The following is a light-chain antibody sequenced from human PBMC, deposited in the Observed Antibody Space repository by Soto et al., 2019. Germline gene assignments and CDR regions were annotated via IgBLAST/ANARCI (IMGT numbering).Light chain of an antibody. CDR1: QSVSVY. J-gene: IGKJ1*01. Sequence: EIVLTQSPATLSLSPGERATLSCSASQSVSVYLAWYQQKPGQAPRLLISDASDRAAGVPVRFSGSGSGTEFTLTISGLQPGDSATYYCQQYNSYSGTFGQGTKVDI. CDR3: QQYNSYSGT. V-gene: IGKV3-11*01. CDR2: DAS.